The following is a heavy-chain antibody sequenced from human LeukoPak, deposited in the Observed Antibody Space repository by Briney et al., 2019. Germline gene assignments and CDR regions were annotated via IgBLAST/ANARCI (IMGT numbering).Heavy chain of an antibody. Sequence: QPGGSLRLSCAASGFTVSSNYMSWVRQAPGKGLEWVSVIYSGGSTYYADSVKGRFTISSDNSKNTLYLQMNSLRAEDTAVYYCARVPTTVTTVYFDYWGQGALVTVSS. J-gene: IGHJ4*02. CDR2: IYSGGST. CDR1: GFTVSSNY. CDR3: ARVPTTVTTVYFDY. D-gene: IGHD4-17*01. V-gene: IGHV3-53*01.